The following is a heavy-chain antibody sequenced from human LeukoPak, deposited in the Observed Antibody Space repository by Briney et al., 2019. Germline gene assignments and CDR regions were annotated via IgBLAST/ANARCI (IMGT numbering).Heavy chain of an antibody. V-gene: IGHV4-59*01. D-gene: IGHD2-21*02. CDR2: IYYSVDT. J-gene: IGHJ4*02. Sequence: SETLSLTCAVSGASISDFYWGWIPPPPGKGRGWSVYIYYSVDTTYNPSLKSRVTISVDTSKNQSSLRLSSVTAGETAVYYCAAESGGDSRYFDYWGQGTLVTVSS. CDR1: GASISDFY. CDR3: AAESGGDSRYFDY.